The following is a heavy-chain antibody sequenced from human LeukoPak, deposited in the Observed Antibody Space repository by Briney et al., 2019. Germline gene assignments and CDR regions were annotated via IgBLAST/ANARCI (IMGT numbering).Heavy chain of an antibody. CDR1: GFTFDDYA. CDR3: AGYNWNYYFDY. Sequence: GGPLRLSCAASGFTFDDYAIHWVRHAPGKGLEWVSLISADGGTTYYADSVKGRFTISRDNGKNSLYLQMNSLRTEDTALYYCAGYNWNYYFDYWGQGTLVTVSS. V-gene: IGHV3-43*02. J-gene: IGHJ4*02. CDR2: ISADGGTT. D-gene: IGHD1-7*01.